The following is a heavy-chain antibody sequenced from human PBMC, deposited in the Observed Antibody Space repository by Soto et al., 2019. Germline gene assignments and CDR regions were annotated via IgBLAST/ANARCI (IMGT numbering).Heavy chain of an antibody. CDR1: GGSFSGYY. CDR2: INHSGST. Sequence: KPSETLSLTCAVYGGSFSGYYWSWIRQPPGKGLEWIGEINHSGSTNYNPSLKSRVTISVDTSKNQFSLKLSSVTAADTAVYYCARGRRGPNCSGGSCYSNWFDPWGQGTLVTVSS. V-gene: IGHV4-34*01. J-gene: IGHJ5*02. CDR3: ARGRRGPNCSGGSCYSNWFDP. D-gene: IGHD2-15*01.